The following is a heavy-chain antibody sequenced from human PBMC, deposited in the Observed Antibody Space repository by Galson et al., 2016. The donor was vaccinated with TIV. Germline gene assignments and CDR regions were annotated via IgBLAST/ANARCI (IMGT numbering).Heavy chain of an antibody. CDR2: ITSSGNTV. Sequence: SLRLSCAASGFTFSDYYMTWIRQAPGKGLEWISYITSSGNTVYYADSVKGRFTISRDNTKNSLYLQMNSLRAEDTAVYYCARPQKFYYYYMDFWGKGTTVTVSS. CDR3: ARPQKFYYYYMDF. V-gene: IGHV3-11*01. CDR1: GFTFSDYY. J-gene: IGHJ6*03.